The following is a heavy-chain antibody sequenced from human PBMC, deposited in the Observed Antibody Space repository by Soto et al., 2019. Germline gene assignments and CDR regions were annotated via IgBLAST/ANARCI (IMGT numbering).Heavy chain of an antibody. V-gene: IGHV3-13*01. D-gene: IGHD3-22*01. CDR2: IGTAGDT. Sequence: GGSLRLSCAASGFTFSSYDMHWVRQATGKGLEWVSAIGTAGDTYYPGSVKGRFTISRENAKNSLYLQMNSLRAEDTAVYYCARAGLTYYYDSSGYSGRADAFDIWGQGTMVTVSS. J-gene: IGHJ3*02. CDR1: GFTFSSYD. CDR3: ARAGLTYYYDSSGYSGRADAFDI.